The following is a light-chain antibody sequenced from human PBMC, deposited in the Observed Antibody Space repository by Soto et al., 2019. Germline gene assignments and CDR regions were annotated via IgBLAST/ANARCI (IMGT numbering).Light chain of an antibody. CDR2: DNN. V-gene: IGLV1-51*01. CDR1: SSNIGNNY. Sequence: QSVLTQPPSVSATPGQKVTISCSGSSSNIGNNYVSWYQQLPGTAPKLLIYDNNKRPSGIPDRFSGSKSGTSGTLDITGLQTGDEADYYCASWDYSLTAEVFGGGTKLTVL. CDR3: ASWDYSLTAEV. J-gene: IGLJ2*01.